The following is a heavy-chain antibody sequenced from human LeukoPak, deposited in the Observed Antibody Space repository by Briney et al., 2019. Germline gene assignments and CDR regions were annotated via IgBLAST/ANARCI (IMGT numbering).Heavy chain of an antibody. D-gene: IGHD2-15*01. CDR1: GFTVSSHY. V-gene: IGHV3-53*01. J-gene: IGHJ4*02. Sequence: GGSLRLSCAASGFTVSSHYMSWVRQAPGKGLEGVSVIYSGCSTYYADSVKGRFTIARDNSKNTLYIQMNSLRAEDTAVYYCARTCSGGSCYFDYWGQGTLVTVSS. CDR2: IYSGCST. CDR3: ARTCSGGSCYFDY.